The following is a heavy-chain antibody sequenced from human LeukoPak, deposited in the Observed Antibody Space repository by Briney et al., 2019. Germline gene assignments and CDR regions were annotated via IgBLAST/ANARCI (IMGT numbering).Heavy chain of an antibody. CDR1: GYSFTSYL. J-gene: IGHJ4*02. CDR2: IDPNDSDT. Sequence: GESLKISCKGSGYSFTSYLIGWLRQMPGKGLAWMGIIDPNDSDTTYSPSFQGQVTISADKSISTAYLQWSSLKASDTAMYYCATFSYTNDWYEDYWGQGTLVTVSS. V-gene: IGHV5-51*01. CDR3: ATFSYTNDWYEDY. D-gene: IGHD6-19*01.